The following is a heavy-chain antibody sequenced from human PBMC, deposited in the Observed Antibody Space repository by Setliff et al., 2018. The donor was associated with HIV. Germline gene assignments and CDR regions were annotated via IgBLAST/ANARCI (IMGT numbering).Heavy chain of an antibody. CDR1: GYTFTSYY. Sequence: ASVKVSCKASGYTFTSYYMHWVRQAPGQGLEWMGIINPSSGSTTYAQKFQGRVTMTRDTSTSTVYMELSSLRSEDTAVYYCATEMMYAQGSFDYWGQGTLVTVSS. J-gene: IGHJ4*02. CDR3: ATEMMYAQGSFDY. CDR2: INPSSGST. D-gene: IGHD2-8*01. V-gene: IGHV1-46*01.